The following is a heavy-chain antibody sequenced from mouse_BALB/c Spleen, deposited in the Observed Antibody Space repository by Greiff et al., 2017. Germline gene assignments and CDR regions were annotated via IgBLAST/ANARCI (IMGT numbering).Heavy chain of an antibody. CDR3: ARSGWGGPLDY. CDR2: ISYSGST. D-gene: IGHD3-1*01. CDR1: GYSITSDYA. J-gene: IGHJ2*01. Sequence: EVKLMESGPGLVKPSQSLSLTCTVTGYSITSDYAWNWIRQFPGNKLEWMGYISYSGSTSYNPSLKSRISITRDTSKNQFFLQLNSVTTEDTATYYCARSGWGGPLDYWGQGTTLTVSS. V-gene: IGHV3-2*02.